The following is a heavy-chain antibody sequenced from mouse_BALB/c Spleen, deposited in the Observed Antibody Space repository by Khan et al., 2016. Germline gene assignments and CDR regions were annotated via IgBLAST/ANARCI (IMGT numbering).Heavy chain of an antibody. D-gene: IGHD2-4*01. CDR1: GFTFSDYY. CDR2: ISDGGSYT. V-gene: IGHV5-4*02. J-gene: IGHJ3*01. CDR3: AREGLRRGFGY. Sequence: EVELVESGGGLVKPGGSLKLSCAASGFTFSDYYMYWVRQTPEKRLEWVATISDGGSYTYYPDSVKGRFTISRDNAKNNLYLQMSSLKSEDTAMXYCAREGLRRGFGYWGQGTLVTVSA.